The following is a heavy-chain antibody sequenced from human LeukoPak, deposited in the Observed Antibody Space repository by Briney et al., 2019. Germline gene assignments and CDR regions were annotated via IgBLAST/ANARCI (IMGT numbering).Heavy chain of an antibody. CDR1: GYTFDDYA. J-gene: IGHJ4*02. V-gene: IGHV3-43D*03. Sequence: ASVKVSCKASGYTFDDYAMHWVRQAPGKGLEWVSLISWDGGSTYYADSVKGRFTISRDNSKNSLYLQMNSLRAEDTALYYCAKEGGSRVFDYWGQGTLVTVSS. D-gene: IGHD1-26*01. CDR2: ISWDGGST. CDR3: AKEGGSRVFDY.